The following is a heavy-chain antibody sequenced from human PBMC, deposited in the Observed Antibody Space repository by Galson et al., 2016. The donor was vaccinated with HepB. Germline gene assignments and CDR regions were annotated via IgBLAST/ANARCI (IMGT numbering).Heavy chain of an antibody. V-gene: IGHV1-18*01. J-gene: IGHJ5*02. D-gene: IGHD5-24*01. Sequence: SVKVSCKASGYNFISYGISWVRQAPGQGLEWMGWISAYDGNINYAQNFQGRVTMTTDTSTSTAYMELRSLRSDDTAVYYCARADGYSFFSRFDPWDQRTLVTVSS. CDR3: ARADGYSFFSRFDP. CDR1: GYNFISYG. CDR2: ISAYDGNI.